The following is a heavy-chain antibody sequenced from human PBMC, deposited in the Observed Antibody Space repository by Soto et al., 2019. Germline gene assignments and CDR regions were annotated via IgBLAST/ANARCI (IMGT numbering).Heavy chain of an antibody. J-gene: IGHJ4*02. Sequence: EVQLLESGGGLVQPGGSLRLSCAASGFTFSSYAMSWVRQAPGKGLEWVSAISGSGGSTYYADSVKGRFTISRDNSKNTLYLQMNSLRAEDTAVYYCAKESAVYYYDSSGYWDYWGQGTLVTVSS. V-gene: IGHV3-23*01. D-gene: IGHD3-22*01. CDR1: GFTFSSYA. CDR2: ISGSGGST. CDR3: AKESAVYYYDSSGYWDY.